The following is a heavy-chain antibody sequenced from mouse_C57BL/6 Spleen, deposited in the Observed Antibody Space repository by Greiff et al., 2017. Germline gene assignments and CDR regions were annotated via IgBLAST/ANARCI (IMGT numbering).Heavy chain of an antibody. CDR2: INPSSVYT. J-gene: IGHJ4*01. D-gene: IGHD1-1*01. CDR1: GCTFTSYW. Sequence: VQLQQSGAELAKPGASVKLSCKASGCTFTSYWMHWVKQRPGQGLEWIGYINPSSVYTKYNQKFKDKATLTADKSSSTAYMQLSSLTYEDSAVYYCARSLLDYGSSYYAMDYWGQGTSVTVSS. CDR3: ARSLLDYGSSYYAMDY. V-gene: IGHV1-7*01.